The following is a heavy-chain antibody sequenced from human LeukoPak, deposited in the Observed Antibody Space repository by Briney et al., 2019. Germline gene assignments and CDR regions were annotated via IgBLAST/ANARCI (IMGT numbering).Heavy chain of an antibody. CDR2: INHSGST. J-gene: IGHJ4*02. V-gene: IGHV4-34*01. CDR3: ARSVKDYYDSSGYSEHDY. Sequence: PSKTLSLTCAVYGGSFSGYYWSWIRQPPGKGLEWIGEINHSGSTNYNPSLKSRVTISVDTSKNQFSLKLSSVTAADTAVYYCARSVKDYYDSSGYSEHDYWGQGTLVTVSS. CDR1: GGSFSGYY. D-gene: IGHD3-22*01.